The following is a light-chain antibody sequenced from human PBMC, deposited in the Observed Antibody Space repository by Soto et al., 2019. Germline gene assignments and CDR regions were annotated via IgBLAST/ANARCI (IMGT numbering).Light chain of an antibody. J-gene: IGLJ2*01. CDR1: RSNIGTYA. V-gene: IGLV1-44*01. Sequence: QSVLTQSPSASATPGQRVTISCSGGRSNIGTYAVNWYQQLPGTAPTLLIFRNHQRPSGVPDRFSDSKSGTSASLAISGPQSEDEADYYCAAWDDSLRAVVFDGGTKLTVL. CDR2: RNH. CDR3: AAWDDSLRAVV.